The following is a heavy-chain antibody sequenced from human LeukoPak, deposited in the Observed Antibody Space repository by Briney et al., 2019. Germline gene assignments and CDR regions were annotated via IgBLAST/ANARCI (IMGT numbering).Heavy chain of an antibody. CDR2: INPNSGGT. CDR1: GYTFTGYY. D-gene: IGHD6-13*01. V-gene: IGHV1-2*02. Sequence: ASVKVPCKASGYTFTGYYMHWVRQAPGQGLEWMGWINPNSGGTNYAQKFQGRVTMTRDTSISTAYMELSRLRSDDTAVYYCARPYSSSWLGPYDAFDIWGQGTMVTVSS. CDR3: ARPYSSSWLGPYDAFDI. J-gene: IGHJ3*02.